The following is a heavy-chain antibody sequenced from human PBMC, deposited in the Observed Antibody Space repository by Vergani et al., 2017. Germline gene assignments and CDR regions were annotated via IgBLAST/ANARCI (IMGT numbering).Heavy chain of an antibody. CDR1: GFTFDDYA. Sequence: EVQLVESGGGLVQPGRSLRLSCAASGFTFDDYAMHWVRQAPGKGLEWVSGISWNSGSIGYADSVKGRFTISRDNAKNSLYLQMNSLRAEDTAVYYCAMRPYYYDSSGYYYDDAFDIWGQGTMVTVSS. V-gene: IGHV3-9*01. D-gene: IGHD3-22*01. J-gene: IGHJ3*02. CDR3: AMRPYYYDSSGYYYDDAFDI. CDR2: ISWNSGSI.